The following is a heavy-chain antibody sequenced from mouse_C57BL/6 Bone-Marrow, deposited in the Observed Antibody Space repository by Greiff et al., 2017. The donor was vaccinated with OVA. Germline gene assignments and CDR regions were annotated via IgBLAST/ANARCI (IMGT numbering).Heavy chain of an antibody. CDR1: GFNIKDDY. D-gene: IGHD3-2*02. Sequence: EVQLQQSGAELVRPGASVKLSCTASGFNIKDDYMHWVKQRPEQGLEWIGWIDPENGDTEYASKFQGKATITADTSSNTAYLQLSSLTSEDTAVYYWTRQLRPYFDYWGQGTTLTVSS. J-gene: IGHJ2*01. CDR2: IDPENGDT. V-gene: IGHV14-4*01. CDR3: TRQLRPYFDY.